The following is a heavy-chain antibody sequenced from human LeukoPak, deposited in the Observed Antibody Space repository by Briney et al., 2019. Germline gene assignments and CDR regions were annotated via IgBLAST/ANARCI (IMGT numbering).Heavy chain of an antibody. Sequence: GGSLRLSCAASGFTFSSYAMRWVRQAPGKGLEWVAVISYDGSNKYYADSVKGRFTISRDNSKNTLYLQMNSLRAEDTAVYYCAREPRRYYDFWSGYSYPDYWGQGTLVTVSS. D-gene: IGHD3-3*01. V-gene: IGHV3-30-3*01. CDR2: ISYDGSNK. CDR1: GFTFSSYA. CDR3: AREPRRYYDFWSGYSYPDY. J-gene: IGHJ4*02.